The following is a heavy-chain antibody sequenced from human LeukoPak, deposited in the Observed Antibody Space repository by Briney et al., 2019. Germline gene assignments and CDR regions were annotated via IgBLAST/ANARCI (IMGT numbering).Heavy chain of an antibody. Sequence: SETLSLTCAVYGGSFSGYYWSWIRQPPGKGLEWIAYISDIGSINYNPSLKSRVTISLDTSKDQFSLKLSSVTAADTAVYYCAGHHPRNTVDFWGQGTLVTVSS. CDR3: AGHHPRNTVDF. D-gene: IGHD2/OR15-2a*01. J-gene: IGHJ4*02. CDR2: ISDIGSI. CDR1: GGSFSGYY. V-gene: IGHV4-59*08.